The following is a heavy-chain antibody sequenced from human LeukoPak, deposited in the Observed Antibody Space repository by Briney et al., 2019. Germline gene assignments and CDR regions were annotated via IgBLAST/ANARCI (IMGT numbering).Heavy chain of an antibody. Sequence: PGGSLRLSCAASGFTFSSFGMHWVRQAPGKGLEWVAVLSYDGTNNYYADSVKGRFTISRDNSKNTLYLQMNSLGAEDTAVYYCARDRGYCSGGSCYTYYFDYWGQGTLVTVSS. CDR2: LSYDGTNN. J-gene: IGHJ4*02. D-gene: IGHD2-15*01. V-gene: IGHV3-30*03. CDR3: ARDRGYCSGGSCYTYYFDY. CDR1: GFTFSSFG.